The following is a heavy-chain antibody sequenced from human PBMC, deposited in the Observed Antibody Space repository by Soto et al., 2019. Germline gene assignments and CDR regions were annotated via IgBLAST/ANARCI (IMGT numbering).Heavy chain of an antibody. CDR2: FNPTSGST. Sequence: QVPLVQSGAEVKKPGASVKLSCKASGYTFINYYIHWVRQAPGQGLEWMGIFNPTSGSTNYAQKFQGRVTSTMDTSTRTVYMELSSLRFDNTAVYYCARDLAAGDYWGQGTLVTVSS. D-gene: IGHD6-13*01. J-gene: IGHJ4*02. V-gene: IGHV1-46*01. CDR1: GYTFINYY. CDR3: ARDLAAGDY.